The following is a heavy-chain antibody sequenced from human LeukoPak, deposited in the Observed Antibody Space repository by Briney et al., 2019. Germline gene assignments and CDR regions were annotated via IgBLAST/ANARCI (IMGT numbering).Heavy chain of an antibody. V-gene: IGHV4-61*02. J-gene: IGHJ4*02. D-gene: IGHD3-3*01. CDR2: ICTSGST. CDR1: GGSISSGSYY. Sequence: SETLSLTCTVSGGSISSGSYYWSWIRQPAGKGLEWIGRICTSGSTNYNPSLRSRVTISVDTSKNQFSLKLSSVTAADTAVYYCARAPDFWSGYYDYWGQGTLVTVSS. CDR3: ARAPDFWSGYYDY.